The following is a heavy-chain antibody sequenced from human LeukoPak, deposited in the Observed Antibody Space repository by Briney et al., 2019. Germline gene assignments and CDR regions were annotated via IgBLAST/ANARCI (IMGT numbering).Heavy chain of an antibody. Sequence: GGSLRLSCAASGFTFSSYSMNWVRQAPGKGVGGVSYINSRSSAIFYADSVKGGFTTSRDNDKNSVYLQMNSLRDEDTAVYYCAGEPAAADDAFDIWGQGTMVTVSS. D-gene: IGHD6-13*01. CDR3: AGEPAAADDAFDI. J-gene: IGHJ3*02. CDR1: GFTFSSYS. CDR2: INSRSSAI. V-gene: IGHV3-48*02.